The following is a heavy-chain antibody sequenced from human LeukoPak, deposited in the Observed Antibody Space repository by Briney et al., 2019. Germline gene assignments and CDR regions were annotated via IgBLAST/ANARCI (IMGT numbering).Heavy chain of an antibody. CDR2: IYYSGST. Sequence: PSETLSLTCTVSGGSISSGGYYWSWIRQHPGKVLEWIGYIYYSGSTYYNPSLKSRVTISVDTSKNQFSLKLSSVTAADTAVYYCARYDYGGGYDAFDIWGQGTMVTVSS. V-gene: IGHV4-31*03. D-gene: IGHD4-23*01. CDR3: ARYDYGGGYDAFDI. CDR1: GGSISSGGYY. J-gene: IGHJ3*02.